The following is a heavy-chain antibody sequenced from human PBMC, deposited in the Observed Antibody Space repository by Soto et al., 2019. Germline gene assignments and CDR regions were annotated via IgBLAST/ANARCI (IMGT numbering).Heavy chain of an antibody. CDR1: GFTFSSYA. D-gene: IGHD6-6*01. J-gene: IGHJ6*02. CDR2: ISGSGGST. Sequence: SLRLSCAASGFTFSSYAMSWVRQAPGKGLEWVSAISGSGGSTYYADSVKGRFTISRDNSKNTLYLQMNSLRAEDTAVYYCAKEYSSSSGYYYGMDVWGQGTTVTVSS. CDR3: AKEYSSSSGYYYGMDV. V-gene: IGHV3-23*01.